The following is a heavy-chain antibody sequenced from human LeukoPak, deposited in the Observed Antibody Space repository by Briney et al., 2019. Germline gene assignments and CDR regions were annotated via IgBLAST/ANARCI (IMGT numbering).Heavy chain of an antibody. CDR2: IKQDGSEK. J-gene: IGHJ4*02. D-gene: IGHD3-10*02. V-gene: IGHV3-7*01. CDR3: ARDFVRPLYFDY. CDR1: GFTFSSYW. Sequence: GGPLRLSCAASGFTFSSYWMSWVRQAPGKGLEWVANIKQDGSEKYYVDSVKGRFTISRNNAKNSLFLQMNSLRVEDTAVYYCARDFVRPLYFDYWGQGILVTVSS.